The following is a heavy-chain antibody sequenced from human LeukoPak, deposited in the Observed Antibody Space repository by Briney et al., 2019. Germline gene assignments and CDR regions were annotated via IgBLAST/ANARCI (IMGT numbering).Heavy chain of an antibody. CDR1: GGSFSGYY. CDR3: ARVGWFGDRGYGMDV. Sequence: SETLSLTCAVYGGSFSGYYWSWIRQHPGKGLEWIGYIYYSGSTYYNPSLKSRVTISVDTSKNQFSLKLSSVTAADTAVYYCARVGWFGDRGYGMDVWGQGTTVTVSS. V-gene: IGHV4-31*11. CDR2: IYYSGST. D-gene: IGHD3-10*01. J-gene: IGHJ6*02.